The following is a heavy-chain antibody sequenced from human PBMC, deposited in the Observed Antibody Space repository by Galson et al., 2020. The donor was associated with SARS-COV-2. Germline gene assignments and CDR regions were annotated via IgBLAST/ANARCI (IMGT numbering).Heavy chain of an antibody. D-gene: IGHD4-17*01. CDR1: GTSISSGSYS. CDR3: ARLHYGEYAPEAFDI. Sequence: SETLSLTCDVSGTSISSGSYSWNWIRQPPGKGLEWIGYISHSGGTYYNPSLKSRVTISGDRSKNQFSLRLSSVTAADTAVYYCARLHYGEYAPEAFDIWGPGTWVTVAS. J-gene: IGHJ3*02. V-gene: IGHV4-30-2*01. CDR2: ISHSGGT.